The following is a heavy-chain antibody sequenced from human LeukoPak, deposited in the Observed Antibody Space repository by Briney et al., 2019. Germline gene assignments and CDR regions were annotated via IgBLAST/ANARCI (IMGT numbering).Heavy chain of an antibody. V-gene: IGHV1-18*01. D-gene: IGHD1-26*01. CDR1: GYAFTSYG. CDR3: ARLGRYSGSRGAFDI. J-gene: IGHJ3*02. Sequence: ASVKVSCKASGYAFTSYGISWVRQAPGQGLEWMGWISAYNGNTNYAQKLQGGATMTTDTSTSTAYMELRSLRSDDTAVYYCARLGRYSGSRGAFDIWGQGTMVTVSS. CDR2: ISAYNGNT.